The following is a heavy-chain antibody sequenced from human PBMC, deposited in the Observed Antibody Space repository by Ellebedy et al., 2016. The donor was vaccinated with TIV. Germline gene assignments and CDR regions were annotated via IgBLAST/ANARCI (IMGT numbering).Heavy chain of an antibody. Sequence: GESLKISCAASGFTFDDYGMSWVRQAPGKGLEWVSGLNWNGGITAYADSVKGRFTISRDNAKNSLYLQMNSLRAEDTALYHCARILLRGYWYFDLWGRGTLVTVSS. J-gene: IGHJ2*01. CDR2: LNWNGGIT. V-gene: IGHV3-20*01. CDR1: GFTFDDYG. CDR3: ARILLRGYWYFDL. D-gene: IGHD3-22*01.